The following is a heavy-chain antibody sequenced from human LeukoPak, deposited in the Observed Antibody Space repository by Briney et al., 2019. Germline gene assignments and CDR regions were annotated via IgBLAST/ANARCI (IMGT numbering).Heavy chain of an antibody. D-gene: IGHD6-19*01. J-gene: IGHJ6*03. V-gene: IGHV3-48*01. Sequence: GGSRRLSCAPSRFSFSSYCLNWVRPAPGKGLEWASYISSGSSTMYYADSVKGRFTISRDNAKNSLYLQINSLRADDTAVYYCARASQQWLAGNYYYFMDVWGKGTTVTVSS. CDR3: ARASQQWLAGNYYYFMDV. CDR2: ISSGSSTM. CDR1: RFSFSSYC.